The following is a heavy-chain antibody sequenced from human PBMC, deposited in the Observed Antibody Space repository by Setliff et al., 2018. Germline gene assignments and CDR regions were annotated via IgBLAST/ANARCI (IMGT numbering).Heavy chain of an antibody. V-gene: IGHV3-72*01. J-gene: IGHJ4*02. D-gene: IGHD3-10*01. CDR3: VRAVVIRGSKPLDS. CDR2: TKNKANAGYM. CDR1: GFSISDHY. Sequence: GESLTISCAASGFSISDHYMDWVRQAPGKGLEWVGRTKNKANAGYMEYAASVKDRFIISRDDSKNSLYLQMYSLKSDDTAVYYCVRAVVIRGSKPLDSWGQGTLVT.